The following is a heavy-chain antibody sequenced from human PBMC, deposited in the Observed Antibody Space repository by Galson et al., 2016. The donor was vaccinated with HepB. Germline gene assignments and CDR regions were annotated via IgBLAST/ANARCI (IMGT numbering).Heavy chain of an antibody. V-gene: IGHV3-48*03. CDR2: INSGGYII. CDR1: GFTFSEYA. D-gene: IGHD6-6*01. Sequence: SLRLSCAGAGFTFSEYAFIWVRQAPGKGLEWNSYINSGGYIIHYADPLKARLTISRDHAKNSLYLRMNSLASEDTAVYYCARGGLLVRFPFFDFWGQGTLVTVSS. J-gene: IGHJ4*02. CDR3: ARGGLLVRFPFFDF.